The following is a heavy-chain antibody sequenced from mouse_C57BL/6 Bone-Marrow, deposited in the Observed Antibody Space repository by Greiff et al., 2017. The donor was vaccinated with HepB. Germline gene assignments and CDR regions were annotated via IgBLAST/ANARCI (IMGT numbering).Heavy chain of an antibody. D-gene: IGHD2-3*01. V-gene: IGHV10-1*01. Sequence: GGGLVQPKGSLKLSCAASGFSFNTYAMNWVRQAPGKGLEWVARIRSKSNNYATYYADSVKDRFTISRDDSESMLYLQMNNLKTEDTAMYYCVRQSGYYSYYFDYWGQGTTLTVSS. CDR1: GFSFNTYA. CDR3: VRQSGYYSYYFDY. J-gene: IGHJ2*01. CDR2: IRSKSNNYAT.